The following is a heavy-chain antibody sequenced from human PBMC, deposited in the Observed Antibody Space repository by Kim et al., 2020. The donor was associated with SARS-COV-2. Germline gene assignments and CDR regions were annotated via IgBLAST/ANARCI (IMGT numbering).Heavy chain of an antibody. Sequence: ASVKVSCKASGYTFTGYYMHWVRQAPGQGLEWMGWINPNSGGTNYAQKFQGRVTMTRDTSISTAYMELSRLRSDDTAVYYCARGPHYYDSSGYYYTEKDFDYWGQGTLVTVSS. CDR1: GYTFTGYY. CDR2: INPNSGGT. D-gene: IGHD3-22*01. CDR3: ARGPHYYDSSGYYYTEKDFDY. V-gene: IGHV1-2*02. J-gene: IGHJ4*02.